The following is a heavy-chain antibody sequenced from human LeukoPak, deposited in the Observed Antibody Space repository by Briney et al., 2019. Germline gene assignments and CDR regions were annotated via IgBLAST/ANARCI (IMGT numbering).Heavy chain of an antibody. J-gene: IGHJ4*02. CDR2: ISDSGGIT. V-gene: IGHV3-23*01. CDR3: AKAQRPYYFDY. Sequence: GGSLRLSCAASGFTFSSYPMTWVRPAPGKGPEWVSFISDSGGITYYADSVKGRFAISRDNSKNTLYLQMNSLRAGDTAVYYCAKAQRPYYFDYWGQGTLVTVSS. CDR1: GFTFSSYP.